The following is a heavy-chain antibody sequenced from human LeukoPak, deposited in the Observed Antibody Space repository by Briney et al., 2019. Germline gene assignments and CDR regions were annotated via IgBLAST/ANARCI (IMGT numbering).Heavy chain of an antibody. Sequence: PGGSLRLSCAASGFTFSSCAMSWVRQAPGKGLEWVSSISGGGGATYYADSVKGRFTVSRDNSQNTLYLHMNSLRADDTAVYFCAKRACSSDTWKHFEYWGQGTLVTVST. J-gene: IGHJ4*02. V-gene: IGHV3-23*01. D-gene: IGHD2-2*01. CDR2: ISGGGGAT. CDR1: GFTFSSCA. CDR3: AKRACSSDTWKHFEY.